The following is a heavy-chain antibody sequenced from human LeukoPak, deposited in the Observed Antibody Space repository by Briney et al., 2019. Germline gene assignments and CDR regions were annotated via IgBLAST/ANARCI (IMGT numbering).Heavy chain of an antibody. Sequence: PSETLSLTCTVSGVSISSDYWSWIRQPPGKGLEWIAYLPYSGTIDYNPSLRSRVTISLDTSQNQFSLTLSSVTAGDTAVYYCARLLEADYFDYWGQGALVTVSS. J-gene: IGHJ4*02. CDR2: LPYSGTI. V-gene: IGHV4-59*08. CDR3: ARLLEADYFDY. D-gene: IGHD2-15*01. CDR1: GVSISSDY.